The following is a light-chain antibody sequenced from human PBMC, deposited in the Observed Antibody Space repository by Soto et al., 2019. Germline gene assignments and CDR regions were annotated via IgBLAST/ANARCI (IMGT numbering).Light chain of an antibody. CDR1: QSVTSS. CDR3: QQSWA. Sequence: EIVLTQSPATLSLFPGERATLSCRASQSVTSSLAWYQQKPGQAPRVLIYNTSTRATGIPARFSGSGSGTDFTLTISRLEPEDIATYYCQQSWAFGQGTKV. V-gene: IGKV3-11*01. J-gene: IGKJ1*01. CDR2: NTS.